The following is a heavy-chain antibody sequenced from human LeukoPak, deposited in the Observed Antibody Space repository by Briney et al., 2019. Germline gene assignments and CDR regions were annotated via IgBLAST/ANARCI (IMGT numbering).Heavy chain of an antibody. CDR1: GGSISSYY. J-gene: IGHJ6*02. D-gene: IGHD6-13*01. CDR2: IYYSGST. Sequence: SETLSLTCTVSGGSISSYYWSWIRQPPGKGLEWIGYIYYSGSTNYNPSLKSRVTISVDTSKNQFSLKLSSVIAADTAVYYCAGDRRWYSSSRRRGIAGMDVWGQGTTITVSS. V-gene: IGHV4-59*01. CDR3: AGDRRWYSSSRRRGIAGMDV.